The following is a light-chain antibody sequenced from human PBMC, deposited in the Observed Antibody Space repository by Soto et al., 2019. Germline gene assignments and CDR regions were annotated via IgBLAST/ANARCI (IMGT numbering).Light chain of an antibody. CDR2: GNI. CDR1: SSNIGAGHD. J-gene: IGLJ3*02. CDR3: QSYDNSLGGRV. Sequence: QAVVTQPPSVSGAPGQRVTISCSGSSSNIGAGHDVHWYQQLPGTAPKLLIYGNINRPSGVPDRFSGSKSGTSASLAITGLQAEDEADYYCQSYDNSLGGRVFGGGTKLTVL. V-gene: IGLV1-40*01.